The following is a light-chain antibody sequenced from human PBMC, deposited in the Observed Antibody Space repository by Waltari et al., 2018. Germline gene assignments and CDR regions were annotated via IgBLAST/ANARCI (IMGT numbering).Light chain of an antibody. V-gene: IGKV3-15*01. CDR2: GAF. Sequence: EIVMTQSPATLSVSPGERATLSCRASQGISDNLAWYQQKPGPAPRLLIYGAFTRATGIPARFSGSGSGTEFTLTISSLQSEDSAVYYCQQYNRWPPITFGQGTRLEIK. J-gene: IGKJ5*01. CDR1: QGISDN. CDR3: QQYNRWPPIT.